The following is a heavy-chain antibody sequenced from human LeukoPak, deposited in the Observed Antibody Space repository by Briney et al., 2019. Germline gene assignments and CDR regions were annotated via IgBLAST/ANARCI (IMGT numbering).Heavy chain of an antibody. J-gene: IGHJ5*02. D-gene: IGHD1-7*01. CDR2: INHSGST. V-gene: IGHV4-34*01. CDR3: ARGGYNWNYLARAPGNWFDP. CDR1: GGSFSGYY. Sequence: SETLSLTCAVYGGSFSGYYWSWIRQPPGKGLEWIGEINHSGSTNYNPSLKSRVTISVDTSKNQFSLKLSSVTAADTAVYYCARGGYNWNYLARAPGNWFDPWGQGTLVTVSS.